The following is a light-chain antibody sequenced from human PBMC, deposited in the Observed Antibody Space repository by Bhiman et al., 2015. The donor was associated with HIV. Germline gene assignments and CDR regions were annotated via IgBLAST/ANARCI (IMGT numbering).Light chain of an antibody. CDR2: DVS. CDR1: SSDVGGYNY. CDR3: SSYTSSSTYV. V-gene: IGLV2-14*03. Sequence: QSALTQPASVSGSPGQSITISCTGTSSDVGGYNYVSWCQQHPGKAPKLMIYDVSNRPSGVSNRFSDSKSGNTASLTISGLQTEDEADYYCSSYTSSSTYVFGSGTKVTVL. J-gene: IGLJ1*01.